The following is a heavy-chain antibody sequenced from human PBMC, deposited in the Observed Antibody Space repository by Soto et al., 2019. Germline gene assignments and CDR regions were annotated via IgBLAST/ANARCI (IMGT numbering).Heavy chain of an antibody. CDR1: GFTFSTYS. CDR2: ISTSGSII. D-gene: IGHD1-1*01. Sequence: GGSLRLSCAASGFTFSTYSMNWVRQAPGKGLEWVSHISTSGSIIYYADSVKGRFTISRDNAKSSLYLQMNSLRAEDTAVYFCAREKDTGWFHSWGQGTLVTVSS. J-gene: IGHJ5*02. V-gene: IGHV3-48*01. CDR3: AREKDTGWFHS.